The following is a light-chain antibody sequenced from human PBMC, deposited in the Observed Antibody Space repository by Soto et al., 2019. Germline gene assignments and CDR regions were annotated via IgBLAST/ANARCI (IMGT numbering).Light chain of an antibody. J-gene: IGKJ5*01. CDR1: QSVSSSY. CDR2: GAS. CDR3: QQRSNWPIT. V-gene: IGKV3D-20*02. Sequence: EILMTQSPFALSVSPGERATLSCRASQSVSSSYLAWYQQKPGQAPRLLIYGASSRATGIPDRFSGSGSGTDFTLTISSLEPEDFAVYYCQQRSNWPITFGQGTRLEIK.